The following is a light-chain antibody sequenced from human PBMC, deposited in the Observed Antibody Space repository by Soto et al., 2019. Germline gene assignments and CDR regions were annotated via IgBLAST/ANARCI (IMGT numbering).Light chain of an antibody. CDR1: QSVNIY. CDR3: QQYDDWLRLT. V-gene: IGKV3D-15*01. CDR2: GAS. Sequence: EIVLTKSPATLSVSPGERATRSCRAIQSVNIYLAWYQQKPGQAPRLLIFGASSRATGIPARFSGSGSGTEFNLTISSLQSEEFAVYFCQQYDDWLRLTFGGGPNVDIK. J-gene: IGKJ4*01.